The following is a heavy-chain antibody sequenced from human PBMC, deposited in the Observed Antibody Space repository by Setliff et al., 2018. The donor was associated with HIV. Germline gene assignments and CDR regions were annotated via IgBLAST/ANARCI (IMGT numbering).Heavy chain of an antibody. J-gene: IGHJ4*02. D-gene: IGHD5-18*01. V-gene: IGHV3-23*01. CDR1: GGSISSGGYY. CDR3: ARDAPGYSHVLDF. Sequence: ETLSLTCTVSGGSISSGGYYWSWVRQAPGKGLEWVSSINDRGDYIYYAEFVRGRFTISRDSFKNTLYLQMNSLRAEDTALYFCARDAPGYSHVLDFWGQGTQVTVSS. CDR2: INDRGDYI.